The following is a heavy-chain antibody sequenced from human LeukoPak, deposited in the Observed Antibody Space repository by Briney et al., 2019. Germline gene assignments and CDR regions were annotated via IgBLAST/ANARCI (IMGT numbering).Heavy chain of an antibody. CDR1: GYTFTGYY. Sequence: ASVKVSCKASGYTFTGYYMHWVRQAPGQELEWMGWINPNSGGTNYAQKFQGRVTMTRDTSISTAYMELSRLRSDDTAVYYCARDRGSYLSDAFDIWGQGTMVTVSS. J-gene: IGHJ3*02. V-gene: IGHV1-2*02. CDR2: INPNSGGT. D-gene: IGHD1-26*01. CDR3: ARDRGSYLSDAFDI.